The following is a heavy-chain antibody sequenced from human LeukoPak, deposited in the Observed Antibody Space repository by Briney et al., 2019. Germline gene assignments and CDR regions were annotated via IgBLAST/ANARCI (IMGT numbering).Heavy chain of an antibody. J-gene: IGHJ5*02. D-gene: IGHD2-2*03. Sequence: SETLSLTCTVSGGSISSYYWSWIRQPPGKGLEGIGYIYYSGSTNYNPSLKSRVTISVDTSKNQFSLKLSSVTAADTAVYYCARVFGYCSSTSCYDWFDPWGQGTLVTVSS. CDR3: ARVFGYCSSTSCYDWFDP. CDR1: GGSISSYY. CDR2: IYYSGST. V-gene: IGHV4-59*01.